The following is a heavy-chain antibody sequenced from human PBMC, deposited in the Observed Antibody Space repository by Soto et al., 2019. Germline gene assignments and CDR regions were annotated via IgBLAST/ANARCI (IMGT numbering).Heavy chain of an antibody. Sequence: SETLSLTCTVSGGSISSYYWSWIRQPPGKGLEWIGYIYYSGSTNYNPSLKSRVTISVDTSKNQFSLKLSSVTAADTAVYYCARVYSGSRNYYFDYWGQGTLVTVSS. CDR3: ARVYSGSRNYYFDY. J-gene: IGHJ4*02. CDR2: IYYSGST. V-gene: IGHV4-59*01. D-gene: IGHD1-26*01. CDR1: GGSISSYY.